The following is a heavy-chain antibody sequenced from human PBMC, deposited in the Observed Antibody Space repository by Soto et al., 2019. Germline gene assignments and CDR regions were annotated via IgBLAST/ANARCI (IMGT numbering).Heavy chain of an antibody. D-gene: IGHD3-10*01. CDR2: ISAYNGNT. Sequence: GASVKVSCKASGYTFTSYGISWVRQAPGQGLEWVGWISAYNGNTNYAQKLQGRVTMTTDTSTSTAYMELRSLRSDDTAVYYCAAPNASGSGSYYGYWGQGTLVTVSS. CDR3: AAPNASGSGSYYGY. CDR1: GYTFTSYG. V-gene: IGHV1-18*01. J-gene: IGHJ4*02.